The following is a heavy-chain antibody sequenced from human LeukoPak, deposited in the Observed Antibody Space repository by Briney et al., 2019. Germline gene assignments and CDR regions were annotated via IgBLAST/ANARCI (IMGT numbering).Heavy chain of an antibody. V-gene: IGHV3-7*03. CDR3: ARRGGIGDY. J-gene: IGHJ4*02. Sequence: GGSLRLSCAASGFTFSNYWMTWVRQAPGKGLEWVANIKQDGSGKYYVDSVKGRFTISRDNAKNSLYLQMNSLRAEDTAVYYCARRGGIGDYWGQGTLVIVSS. CDR2: IKQDGSGK. CDR1: GFTFSNYW. D-gene: IGHD1-26*01.